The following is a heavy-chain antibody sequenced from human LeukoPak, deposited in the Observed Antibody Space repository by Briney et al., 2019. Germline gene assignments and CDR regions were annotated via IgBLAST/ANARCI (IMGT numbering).Heavy chain of an antibody. V-gene: IGHV4-31*03. Sequence: SQTLSLTCTVSGGSISSGGYYWSWIRQHPGKGLEWIGYIYYSGSTYYNPSLKSRVTISVDISKYQFSLKLSSVTAADTAVYYCASYDSSGYPRSRTFDPWGQGTLVTVSS. CDR3: ASYDSSGYPRSRTFDP. J-gene: IGHJ5*02. D-gene: IGHD3-22*01. CDR1: GGSISSGGYY. CDR2: IYYSGST.